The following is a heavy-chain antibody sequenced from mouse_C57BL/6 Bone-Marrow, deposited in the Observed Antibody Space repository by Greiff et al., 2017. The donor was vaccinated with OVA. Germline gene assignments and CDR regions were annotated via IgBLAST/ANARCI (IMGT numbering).Heavy chain of an antibody. CDR2: IHPNSGST. J-gene: IGHJ4*01. Sequence: QVQLQQPGAELVKPGASVKLSCKASGYTFTSYWMHWVKQRPGQGLEWIGMIHPNSGSTNYNEKFKSKATLTVDKSSSTAYMQLSSLTSEDSAVYYGARRGLTGYYYAMDYWGQGTSVTVSS. CDR3: ARRGLTGYYYAMDY. V-gene: IGHV1-64*01. CDR1: GYTFTSYW. D-gene: IGHD4-1*01.